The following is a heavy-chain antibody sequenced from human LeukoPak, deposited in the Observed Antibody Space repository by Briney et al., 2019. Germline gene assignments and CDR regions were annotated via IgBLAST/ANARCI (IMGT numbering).Heavy chain of an antibody. D-gene: IGHD2-21*02. J-gene: IGHJ6*02. CDR2: INPNSGGT. V-gene: IGHV1-2*02. CDR1: GYTFTGYY. Sequence: GASVKVSCKASGYTFTGYYMHWVRQAPGQGLEWMGWINPNSGGTNYAQKFQGRVTMTRDTSISTAYMELSRLRSEDTAVYYCARGTTTGDSFYYYYGMDVWAKGPRSPSP. CDR3: ARGTTTGDSFYYYYGMDV.